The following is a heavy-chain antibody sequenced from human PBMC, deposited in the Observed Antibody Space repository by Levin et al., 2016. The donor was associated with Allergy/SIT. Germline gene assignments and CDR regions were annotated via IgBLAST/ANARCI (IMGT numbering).Heavy chain of an antibody. D-gene: IGHD6-19*01. J-gene: IGHJ5*02. CDR1: GYTFTNYG. CDR2: INAYNGHT. CDR3: ARVLGDYSGWTDP. V-gene: IGHV1-18*01. Sequence: ASVKVSCKASGYTFTNYGIGWVRQAPGQGLEWMGWINAYNGHTKYVQQFQGRITMTTDTSTSTAYLELSNLRSDDTALYYCARVLGDYSGWTDPWGQGTLVTVSS.